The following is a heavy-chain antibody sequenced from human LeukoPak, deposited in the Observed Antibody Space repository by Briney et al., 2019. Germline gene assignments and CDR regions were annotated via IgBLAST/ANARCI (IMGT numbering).Heavy chain of an antibody. CDR3: AREGGDFWSGYYSNYMDV. CDR1: GGSISSYY. Sequence: SETLSLTCTVSGGSISSYYWSWIGQPAGKGLEWIWRIYTSGSTNYNPSLKSRVTMSVDTSKNQFSLKLSSVTAADTAVYYCAREGGDFWSGYYSNYMDVWGKGTTVTVSS. V-gene: IGHV4-4*07. D-gene: IGHD3-3*01. CDR2: IYTSGST. J-gene: IGHJ6*03.